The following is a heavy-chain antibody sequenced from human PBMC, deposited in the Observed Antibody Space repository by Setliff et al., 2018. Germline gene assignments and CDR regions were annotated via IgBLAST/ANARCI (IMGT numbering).Heavy chain of an antibody. CDR2: IYHSGYT. CDR3: ARGVPYYNFWSGYYGPLHYFDY. CDR1: GGSISPYY. D-gene: IGHD3-3*01. J-gene: IGHJ4*02. V-gene: IGHV4-59*01. Sequence: SETLSLTCTVSGGSISPYYWSWIRQPPGKGLEWIGYIYHSGYTSYNPSLKSRVTLSVDTSKNKLSLRLTSVTAADTALYYCARGVPYYNFWSGYYGPLHYFDYWGQGTLVTVSS.